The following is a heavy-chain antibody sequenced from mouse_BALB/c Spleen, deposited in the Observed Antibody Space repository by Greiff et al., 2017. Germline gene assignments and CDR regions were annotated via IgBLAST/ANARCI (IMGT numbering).Heavy chain of an antibody. J-gene: IGHJ1*01. V-gene: IGHV5-6-5*01. Sequence: EVQLVESGGGLVKPGGSLKLSCAASGFTFSSYALSWVRQTPEKRLEWVASISSGGSTYYPDSVKGRFIISRDNARNILYLQMSSLRSEDTAMYYCAREYYGSSYWYFDVWGAGTTVTVAA. CDR1: GFTFSSYA. CDR2: ISSGGST. CDR3: AREYYGSSYWYFDV. D-gene: IGHD1-1*01.